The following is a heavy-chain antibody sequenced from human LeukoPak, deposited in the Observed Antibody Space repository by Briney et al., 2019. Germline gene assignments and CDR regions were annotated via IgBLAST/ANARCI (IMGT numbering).Heavy chain of an antibody. CDR1: GFTFSSYS. CDR3: ARVTNGGYDSGNFDY. CDR2: INSSSSYI. V-gene: IGHV3-21*01. J-gene: IGHJ4*02. D-gene: IGHD5-12*01. Sequence: GSLRLSFAASGFTFSSYSLNRVPQAPGKGLEWVLSINSSSSYIYYADSVKGRFTISRDNAKNSLYLQMNSLRAEDTAIYYCARVTNGGYDSGNFDYWGQGTLVTVSS.